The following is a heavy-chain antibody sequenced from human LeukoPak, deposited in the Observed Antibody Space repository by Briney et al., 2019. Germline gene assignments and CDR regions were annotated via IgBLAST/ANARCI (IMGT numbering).Heavy chain of an antibody. J-gene: IGHJ4*02. V-gene: IGHV1-2*02. CDR3: ARSTSGLLPNFDY. D-gene: IGHD2-15*01. Sequence: ASVKVSCKASGYTFTAYYLHWVRQDPGQGLEWMGWINPNSGDTKFAQKFQGRVTMTRDTSISTAYMEVSRLRYDDTAVYYCARSTSGLLPNFDYWGQGTLVTVSS. CDR2: INPNSGDT. CDR1: GYTFTAYY.